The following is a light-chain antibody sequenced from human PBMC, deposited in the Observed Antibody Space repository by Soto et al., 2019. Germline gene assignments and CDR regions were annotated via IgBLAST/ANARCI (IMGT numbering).Light chain of an antibody. CDR1: QGISTY. Sequence: QSPSSLSASVGDRVTITCRASQGISTYLNWYQQKPGKAPKLLIYAASSLQSGVPSRFSGSESETDFTLTISSLQPEDFATYSCQQSYSTTWTFGQGTKVDIK. V-gene: IGKV1-39*01. J-gene: IGKJ1*01. CDR2: AAS. CDR3: QQSYSTTWT.